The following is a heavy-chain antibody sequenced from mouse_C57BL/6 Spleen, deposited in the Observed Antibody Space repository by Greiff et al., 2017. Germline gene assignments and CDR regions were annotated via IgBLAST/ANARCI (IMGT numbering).Heavy chain of an antibody. CDR2: ISSGGSYT. V-gene: IGHV5-6*01. D-gene: IGHD2-1*01. CDR3: ARQGIYYGNDYAMDY. CDR1: GFTFSSYG. J-gene: IGHJ4*01. Sequence: EVQVVESGGDLVKPGGSLKLSCAASGFTFSSYGMSWVRQTPDKRLEWVATISSGGSYTYYPDSVKGRFTISRDNAKNTLYLQMSSLKSEDTAMYYCARQGIYYGNDYAMDYWGQGTSVTVSS.